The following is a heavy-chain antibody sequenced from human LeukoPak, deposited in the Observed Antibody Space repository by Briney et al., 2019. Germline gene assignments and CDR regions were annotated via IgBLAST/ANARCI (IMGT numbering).Heavy chain of an antibody. Sequence: SETLSLTCTVSGGSISSGSYYWSWIRQPAGKGLEWIGYIYYSGSTNYNPSLESRVTTSRDTPKNQFSLTLSSMTAADTATYYCVRASVDSGGAFDVWGQGTVVTVSS. V-gene: IGHV4-61*10. CDR1: GGSISSGSYY. J-gene: IGHJ3*01. D-gene: IGHD5-12*01. CDR2: IYYSGST. CDR3: VRASVDSGGAFDV.